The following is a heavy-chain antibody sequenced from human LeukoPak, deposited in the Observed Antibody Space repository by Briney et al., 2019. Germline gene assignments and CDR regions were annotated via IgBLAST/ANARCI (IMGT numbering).Heavy chain of an antibody. D-gene: IGHD5-18*01. CDR3: ARRGGVDTAMVTPYYYMDV. CDR2: INYSRST. V-gene: IGHV4-34*01. J-gene: IGHJ6*03. CDR1: GGSFSGYY. Sequence: SETLSLTCAAYGGSFSGYYWSWIRQPPGKGLEWIGEINYSRSTNYNPSLKSRVTISVDTSKNQFSLKLSSVTAADTAVYYCARRGGVDTAMVTPYYYMDVWGKGTTVTISS.